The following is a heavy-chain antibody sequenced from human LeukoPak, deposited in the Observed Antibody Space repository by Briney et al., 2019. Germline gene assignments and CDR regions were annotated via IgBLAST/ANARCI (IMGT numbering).Heavy chain of an antibody. D-gene: IGHD5-12*01. CDR1: GFTFSDYY. V-gene: IGHV3-11*01. CDR2: ISSSGSNI. CDR3: ARAPGGRGYAYYYYGIDV. Sequence: GGSLRLSCAASGFTFSDYYMSWLRQAPGKGLEWGSYISSSGSNIYYADSVKGRFTISRDNDKNSLYLQMTSLSAEDTAVYYCARAPGGRGYAYYYYGIDVWGQGTTVTVSS. J-gene: IGHJ6*02.